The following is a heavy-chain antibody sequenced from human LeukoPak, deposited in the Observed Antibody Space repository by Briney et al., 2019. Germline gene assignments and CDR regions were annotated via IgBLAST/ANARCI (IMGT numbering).Heavy chain of an antibody. CDR2: IYYSGST. D-gene: IGHD6-13*01. CDR1: GGSISSYY. CDR3: ARGSSSWTFDY. Sequence: SETLSLTCTDSGGSISSYYWSWIRQPPGKGLEWIGYIYYSGSTNYNPSLKSRVTISVDTSKNQFSLNLSSVTAADTAVYYCARGSSSWTFDYWGQGTLVTVSS. J-gene: IGHJ4*02. V-gene: IGHV4-59*01.